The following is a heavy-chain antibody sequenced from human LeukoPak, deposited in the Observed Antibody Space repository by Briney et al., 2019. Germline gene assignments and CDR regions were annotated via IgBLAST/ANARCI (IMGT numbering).Heavy chain of an antibody. D-gene: IGHD3-16*01. V-gene: IGHV1-69*13. J-gene: IGHJ6*02. CDR2: IIPIFGTA. CDR1: GGTFSSYA. CDR3: ARRTLGGYYYYGMDV. Sequence: GASVKVSCKASGGTFSSYAISWVRQAPGQGLGWMGGIIPIFGTANYAQKFQGRVTITADESTSTAYMELSSLRSEDTAVYYCARRTLGGYYYYGMDVWGQGTTVTVSS.